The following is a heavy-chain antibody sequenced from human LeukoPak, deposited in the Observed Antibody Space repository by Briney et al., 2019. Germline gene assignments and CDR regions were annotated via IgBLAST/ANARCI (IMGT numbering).Heavy chain of an antibody. V-gene: IGHV4-59*01. J-gene: IGHJ4*02. D-gene: IGHD6-13*01. CDR2: IYYGGST. Sequence: SETLSLTCTVSGGSMSGYYWSWIRQPPGKGLEWIGYIYYGGSTNYNPSLKSRVTTSVDMSKNQFSLKLSSVTAADTAVYYCARGYSSSWYYFDYWGQGIQVTVSS. CDR1: GGSMSGYY. CDR3: ARGYSSSWYYFDY.